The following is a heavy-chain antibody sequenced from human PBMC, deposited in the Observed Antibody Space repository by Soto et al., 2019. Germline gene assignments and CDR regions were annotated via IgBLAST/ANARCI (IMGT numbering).Heavy chain of an antibody. CDR1: GGSISSYY. Sequence: SETLSLTCTVSGGSISSYYWSWIRQPPGKGLEWIGYIYYSGSTNYNPSLKSRVTISADTSKNQFSLKLSSVTAADTAVYYCARDGSARLFDYWGQGTLVTVSS. CDR2: IYYSGST. CDR3: ARDGSARLFDY. V-gene: IGHV4-59*01. D-gene: IGHD6-6*01. J-gene: IGHJ4*02.